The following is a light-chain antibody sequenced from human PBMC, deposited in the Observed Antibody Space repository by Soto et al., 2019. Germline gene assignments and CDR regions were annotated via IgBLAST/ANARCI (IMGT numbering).Light chain of an antibody. Sequence: DIQMTQSPSSVSASVGDRVVISCRASQGIAGRLAWYQQTPGQAPNLLIYDASSLQTGVPSRFSGAGSGTDFTLTISDLQPEDFGTYYCQQGNTLSITFGQGTRLEI. J-gene: IGKJ5*01. V-gene: IGKV1-12*01. CDR3: QQGNTLSIT. CDR2: DAS. CDR1: QGIAGR.